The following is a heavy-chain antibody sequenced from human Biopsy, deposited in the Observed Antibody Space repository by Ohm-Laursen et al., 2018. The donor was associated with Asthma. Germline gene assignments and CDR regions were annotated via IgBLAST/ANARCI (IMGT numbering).Heavy chain of an antibody. D-gene: IGHD2-15*01. Sequence: GSLRLSCTASGFTVSRDHMFWVRQAPGKGLEWVSVIYSGGTSDTADSVRGRFTISRDYSKNTLYLQMHSLRAEDTAVYYCVKDTDEDRGGWYTFEVWGPGTMVTVSS. CDR2: IYSGGTS. J-gene: IGHJ3*01. CDR1: GFTVSRDH. V-gene: IGHV3-53*01. CDR3: VKDTDEDRGGWYTFEV.